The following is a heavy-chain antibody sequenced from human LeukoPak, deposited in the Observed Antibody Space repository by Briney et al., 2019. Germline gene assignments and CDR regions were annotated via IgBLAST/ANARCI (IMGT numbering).Heavy chain of an antibody. D-gene: IGHD1-1*01. Sequence: PSETLSLTCTVSGGSITTYYWTWIRQPPGKGLEWIGYINYSGSTNYNPSLKSRVTISVDTPKNQFSLKLSSVTAADTAVYYCARAQLNLLVDFGMDVWGQGTTVTVSS. V-gene: IGHV4-59*01. J-gene: IGHJ6*02. CDR3: ARAQLNLLVDFGMDV. CDR1: GGSITTYY. CDR2: INYSGST.